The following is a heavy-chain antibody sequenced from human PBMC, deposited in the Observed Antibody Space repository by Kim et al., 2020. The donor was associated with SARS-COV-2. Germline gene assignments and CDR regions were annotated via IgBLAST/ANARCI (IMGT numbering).Heavy chain of an antibody. D-gene: IGHD3-10*01. V-gene: IGHV4-39*07. CDR1: GGSISSSSYY. Sequence: SETLSLTCTVSGGSISSSSYYWGWIRQPPGKGLEWIGSIYYSGSTYYNPSLKSRVTISVDTSKNQFSLKLSSVTAADTAVYYCARDEVSYYYGMDVWGQGTTVTVSS. J-gene: IGHJ6*02. CDR2: IYYSGST. CDR3: ARDEVSYYYGMDV.